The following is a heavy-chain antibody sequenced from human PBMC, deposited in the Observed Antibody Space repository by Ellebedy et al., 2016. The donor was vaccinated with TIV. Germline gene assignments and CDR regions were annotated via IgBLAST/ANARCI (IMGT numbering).Heavy chain of an antibody. Sequence: PSETLSLTCTVSGGSINNYYWNWIRQPAEKGLEWIGRLYTGGIATYNPSLKSRVTISVDTSRNQVYLKVNSVTAADTGVYHCARVRFSPGWFDPWGQGTLVTVSS. CDR2: LYTGGIA. J-gene: IGHJ5*02. V-gene: IGHV4-4*07. CDR1: GGSINNYY. CDR3: ARVRFSPGWFDP.